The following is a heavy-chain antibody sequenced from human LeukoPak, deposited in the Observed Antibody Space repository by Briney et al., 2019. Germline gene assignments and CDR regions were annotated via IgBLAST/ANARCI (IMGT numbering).Heavy chain of an antibody. V-gene: IGHV4-34*01. CDR2: INHTGST. CDR3: ARRTRIQLWQYYYYYMDA. CDR1: GGSFRGYY. J-gene: IGHJ6*03. D-gene: IGHD5-18*01. Sequence: PSETLSLTCAVYGGSFRGYYWSWIRQPPGKGLDWIGEINHTGSTNYNPSLKSRVTISVDTSKNQFSLILSSVTAADTAVYYCARRTRIQLWQYYYYYMDAWGKGTTVTVSS.